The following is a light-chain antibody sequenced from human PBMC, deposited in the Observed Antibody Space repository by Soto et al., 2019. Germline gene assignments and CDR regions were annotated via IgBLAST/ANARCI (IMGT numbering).Light chain of an antibody. Sequence: EIVMKQSPATLSVSPGERATLSCRASQSVSSNLAWYQQKPGQAPRLLIYGASTRATGISARFSGSGSGTEFTLTISSLQSEDFAVYYWQQYNNWPPLSFGGGTKVEIK. CDR1: QSVSSN. CDR2: GAS. J-gene: IGKJ4*01. V-gene: IGKV3-15*01. CDR3: QQYNNWPPLS.